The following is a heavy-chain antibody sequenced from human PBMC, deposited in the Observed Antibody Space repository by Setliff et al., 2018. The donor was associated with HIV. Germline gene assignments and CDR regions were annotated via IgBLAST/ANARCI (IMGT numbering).Heavy chain of an antibody. D-gene: IGHD3-3*01. J-gene: IGHJ5*02. CDR1: GFKFKSYG. Sequence: GGSLRLSCVASGFKFKSYGMTWVRQAPGKGLEWVSAISGSGDSTFYADSVQGRFTISRDNSKNTLYLQMNSLRAEDTAVYYCAKAQWLLSHWGFDPWGQGTLVTVSS. V-gene: IGHV3-23*01. CDR3: AKAQWLLSHWGFDP. CDR2: ISGSGDST.